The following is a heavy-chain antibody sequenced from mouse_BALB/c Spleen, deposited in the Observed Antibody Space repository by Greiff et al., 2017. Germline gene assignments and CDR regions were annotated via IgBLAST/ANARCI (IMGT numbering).Heavy chain of an antibody. CDR2: IYPGDGDT. D-gene: IGHD1-2*01. CDR3: AREGVHYYGSWFAY. CDR1: GYAFSSSW. J-gene: IGHJ3*01. V-gene: IGHV1-82*01. Sequence: QVQLQQSGPELVKPGASVKISCKASGYAFSSSWMNWVKQRPGQGLEWIGRIYPGDGDTNYNGKFKGKATLTADKSSSTAYMQLSSLTSVDSAVYFCAREGVHYYGSWFAYWGQGTLVTVSA.